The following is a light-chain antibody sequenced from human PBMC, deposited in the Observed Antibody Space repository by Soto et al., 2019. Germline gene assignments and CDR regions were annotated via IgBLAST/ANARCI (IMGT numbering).Light chain of an antibody. J-gene: IGKJ1*01. CDR2: AAS. V-gene: IGKV1-39*01. Sequence: DIHMTQSPSSLSASVGDRVTITCRARQSISSYLNWYQQKPGKAPKLLLHAASSLQSGVPSRFSGSGSWTDCTLTISSLQPEDFATYYCQQSYSTPRTFGQGTKVEIK. CDR1: QSISSY. CDR3: QQSYSTPRT.